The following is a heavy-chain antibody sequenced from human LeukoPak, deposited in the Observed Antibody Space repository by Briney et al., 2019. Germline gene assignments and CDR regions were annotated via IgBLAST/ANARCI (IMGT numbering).Heavy chain of an antibody. CDR1: GFTFSSYA. D-gene: IGHD3-10*01. CDR2: ISGSGGST. Sequence: GGSLRLSCAASGFTFSSYAMSWVRQAPGKGLEWVSAISGSGGSTYYADSVKGRFTISRDNSKNTLYLQMNSLRAADTAVYYCARCTSAGDGYLDYWGQGTLVTVSS. CDR3: ARCTSAGDGYLDY. V-gene: IGHV3-23*01. J-gene: IGHJ4*02.